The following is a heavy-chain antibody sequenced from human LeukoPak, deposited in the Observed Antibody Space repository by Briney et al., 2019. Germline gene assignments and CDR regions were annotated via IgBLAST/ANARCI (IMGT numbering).Heavy chain of an antibody. J-gene: IGHJ3*02. V-gene: IGHV1-69*01. CDR3: ASPYYYDSSGPSAFDI. CDR1: GGTFSSYA. CDR2: IIPIFGTA. Sequence: SVKVSCKASGGTFSSYAISWVRQVPGQGLEWMGGIIPIFGTANHAQKFQGRVTITADESTSTAYMELSSLRSEDTAVYYCASPYYYDSSGPSAFDIWGQGTMVTVSS. D-gene: IGHD3-22*01.